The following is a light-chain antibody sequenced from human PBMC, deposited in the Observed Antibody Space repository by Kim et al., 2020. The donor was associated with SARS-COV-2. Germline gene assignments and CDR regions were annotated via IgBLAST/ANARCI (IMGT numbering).Light chain of an antibody. CDR3: QQRSNWPYT. Sequence: LSPGERATLSCRARQSVSSYVAWYQQKPGQAPRLLIYEASNRATGIPARFSGSGSGTDFTLTISSLEPEDFAVYYCQQRSNWPYTFGQGTKLEI. CDR2: EAS. CDR1: QSVSSY. V-gene: IGKV3-11*01. J-gene: IGKJ2*01.